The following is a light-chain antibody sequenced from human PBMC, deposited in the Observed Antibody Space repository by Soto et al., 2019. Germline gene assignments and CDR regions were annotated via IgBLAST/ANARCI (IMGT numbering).Light chain of an antibody. CDR2: DIS. Sequence: EIVLTQFPATLSLSPGARATLSCRASQSVPTYLAWYQHKPGQAPRLLIYDISNRATGVPAKFSGSGSGTDFTLTINSLEPEDSATYYCQQRSSWPRITFGQGTKLEIK. CDR1: QSVPTY. V-gene: IGKV3-11*01. CDR3: QQRSSWPRIT. J-gene: IGKJ2*01.